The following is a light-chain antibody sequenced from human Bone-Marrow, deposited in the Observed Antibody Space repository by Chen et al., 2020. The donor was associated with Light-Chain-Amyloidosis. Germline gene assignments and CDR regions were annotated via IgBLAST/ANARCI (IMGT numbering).Light chain of an antibody. J-gene: IGKJ5*01. V-gene: IGKV1-9*01. Sequence: IQLTQSPSSLSASVGDRVTITCRASQDISTSLAWYQQKPGEAPKLLLYAASALQSGVPSRFSGSGSGTDFTLTISSLQPEDFATFYCQQLSRCPITFGQGTRLDIK. CDR1: QDISTS. CDR2: AAS. CDR3: QQLSRCPIT.